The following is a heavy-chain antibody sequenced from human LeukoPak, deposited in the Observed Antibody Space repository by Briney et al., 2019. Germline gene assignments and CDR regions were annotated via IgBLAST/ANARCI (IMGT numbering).Heavy chain of an antibody. J-gene: IGHJ4*02. CDR1: GFSFSSYG. Sequence: HPGGSLRLSCAASGFSFSSYGMHWVRQAPGKGLEWVALTSYDGSNKYYADSVKGRFTISRDNSKNTLYLQMNSLRAEDTAVYYCAKDRGDSSGLIDYWGKGTLVTVS. V-gene: IGHV3-30*18. CDR2: TSYDGSNK. CDR3: AKDRGDSSGLIDY. D-gene: IGHD3-22*01.